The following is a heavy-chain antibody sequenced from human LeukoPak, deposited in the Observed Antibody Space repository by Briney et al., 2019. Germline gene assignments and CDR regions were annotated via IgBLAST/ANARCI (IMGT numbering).Heavy chain of an antibody. V-gene: IGHV3-30*03. Sequence: GGSLRLSCAASGFTFSSYGMHWVRQAPGKGLEWVAVISYDGSNKYYADSVKGRFTISRDNSKNTLYLQMNSLRAEDTALYHCARGLDAFDIWGQGTMVTVSS. CDR2: ISYDGSNK. J-gene: IGHJ3*02. CDR1: GFTFSSYG. CDR3: ARGLDAFDI.